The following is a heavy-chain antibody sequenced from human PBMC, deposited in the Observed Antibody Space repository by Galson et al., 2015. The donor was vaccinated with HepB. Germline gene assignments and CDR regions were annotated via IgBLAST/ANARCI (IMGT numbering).Heavy chain of an antibody. CDR3: ARQVGEAASRRIDY. CDR2: IYYSGST. V-gene: IGHV4-39*01. Sequence: SETLSLTCTVSGGSISSSSYYWGWIRQPPGKGLEWIGSIYYSGSTYYNPSLKSRVTISVDASKNQFSLKLSSVTAADTAVYYCARQVGEAASRRIDYWGQGTLVTVSS. J-gene: IGHJ4*02. D-gene: IGHD2-15*01. CDR1: GGSISSSSYY.